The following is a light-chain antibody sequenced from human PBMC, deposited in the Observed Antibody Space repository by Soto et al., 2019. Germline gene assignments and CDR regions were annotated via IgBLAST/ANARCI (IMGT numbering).Light chain of an antibody. V-gene: IGKV1-12*01. Sequence: DLQMTQSPSSVSASVGDRVTITCRASQGISSWLAWYQQKPGKAPKLLIYAASSLEAGVPPRFSGSGSGTDFTLTISSLQPEDVATYYCQHCDYLPIFGPGTTVDFK. CDR3: QHCDYLPI. CDR2: AAS. CDR1: QGISSW. J-gene: IGKJ3*01.